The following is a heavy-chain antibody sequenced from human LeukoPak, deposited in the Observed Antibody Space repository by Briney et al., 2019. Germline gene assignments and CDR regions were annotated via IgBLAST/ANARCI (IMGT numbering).Heavy chain of an antibody. CDR3: ARTPDDYSQA. CDR2: IYHSGST. J-gene: IGHJ5*02. D-gene: IGHD4-11*01. V-gene: IGHV4-39*07. Sequence: SETLSFTCTVSGGSISSSSYYWGWIRQPPGKGLEWIGYIYHSGSTYYNPSLKSRVTISVDRSKNQFSLKLSSVTAADTAVYYCARTPDDYSQAWGQGTLVTVSS. CDR1: GGSISSSSYY.